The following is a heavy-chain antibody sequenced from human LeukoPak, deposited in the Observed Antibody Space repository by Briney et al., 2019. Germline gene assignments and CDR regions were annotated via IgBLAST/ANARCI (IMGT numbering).Heavy chain of an antibody. J-gene: IGHJ5*02. CDR3: AKIDFGVVVSAAMIDP. Sequence: GGSLRLSCAASGFTFSSYAMGWVRQAPGKGLEWVSAISGSGGSTYYADSVKGRFTISRDNSKNTLYLQMNSLRAEDTAVYYCAKIDFGVVVSAAMIDPWGQGTLVTVSS. V-gene: IGHV3-23*01. D-gene: IGHD2-2*01. CDR2: ISGSGGST. CDR1: GFTFSSYA.